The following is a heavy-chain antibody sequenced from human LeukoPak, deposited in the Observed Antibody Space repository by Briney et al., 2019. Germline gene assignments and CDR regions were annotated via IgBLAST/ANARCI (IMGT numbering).Heavy chain of an antibody. CDR3: AKSLVPQDYFDY. D-gene: IGHD2-2*01. CDR1: GFTFSSYA. V-gene: IGHV3-23*01. Sequence: GGSLRLSCAASGFTFSSYAMSWVRQAPGKELEWVSAISGSGGSTYYADSVKGRFTISRDNSKNTLYLQMNSLRAEDTAVYYCAKSLVPQDYFDYWGQGTLVTVSS. CDR2: ISGSGGST. J-gene: IGHJ4*02.